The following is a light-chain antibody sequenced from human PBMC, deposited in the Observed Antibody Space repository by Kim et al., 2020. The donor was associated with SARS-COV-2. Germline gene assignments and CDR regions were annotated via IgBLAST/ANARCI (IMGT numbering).Light chain of an antibody. Sequence: SYELTQPPSVSVSPGQTARITCSGDALPKQYAYWYQQKPGQAPVLVIYKDSERPSGIPERFSGSSSGTTVTLTISGVQAEDEADYYCQSADSSGTYPQFWVFGGGTKLTVL. J-gene: IGLJ3*02. V-gene: IGLV3-25*03. CDR2: KDS. CDR1: ALPKQY. CDR3: QSADSSGTYPQFWV.